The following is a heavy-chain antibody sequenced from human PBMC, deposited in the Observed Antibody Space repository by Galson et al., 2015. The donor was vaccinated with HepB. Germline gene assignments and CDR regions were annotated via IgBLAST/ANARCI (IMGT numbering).Heavy chain of an antibody. CDR1: GFTFSSYA. CDR2: ISSNGGST. CDR3: VKPSGEQWLVRYYYGMDV. J-gene: IGHJ6*02. D-gene: IGHD6-19*01. V-gene: IGHV3-64D*06. Sequence: SLRLSCAASGFTFSSYAMHWVRQAPGKGLEYVSAISSNGGSTYYADYVKGRFTISRDNSKNTLYLQMSSLRAEDTAVYYCVKPSGEQWLVRYYYGMDVWGQVTTLTVSS.